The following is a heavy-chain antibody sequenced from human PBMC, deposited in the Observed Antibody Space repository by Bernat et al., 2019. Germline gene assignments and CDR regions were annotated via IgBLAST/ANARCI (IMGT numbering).Heavy chain of an antibody. D-gene: IGHD1-26*01. CDR1: GYTFTGYY. J-gene: IGHJ3*02. V-gene: IGHV1-2*04. CDR2: INPNSGGT. CDR3: ARVAMGATFAFDI. Sequence: QVQLVQSGAEVKKPGASVKVSCKASGYTFTGYYMHWVRQAPGQGLEWMGWINPNSGGTNYAQKFQGWVTMTRDTSISTAYMELSRLRSDDTTVYYCARVAMGATFAFDIWGQGTMVTVSS.